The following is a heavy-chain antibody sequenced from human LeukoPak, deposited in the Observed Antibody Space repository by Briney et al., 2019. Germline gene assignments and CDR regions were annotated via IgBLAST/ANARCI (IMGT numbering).Heavy chain of an antibody. V-gene: IGHV4-59*12. Sequence: PSETLSLTCTVSGGSITSYYWSWIRQPPGKGLEWIGYIYYSGSTNYNPSLKSRVTMSVDTSKNQFSLKLSSVTAADTAVYYCARSEGGYCSGGSCSSMYYGMDVWGQGTTVTVSS. CDR3: ARSEGGYCSGGSCSSMYYGMDV. J-gene: IGHJ6*02. D-gene: IGHD2-15*01. CDR2: IYYSGST. CDR1: GGSITSYY.